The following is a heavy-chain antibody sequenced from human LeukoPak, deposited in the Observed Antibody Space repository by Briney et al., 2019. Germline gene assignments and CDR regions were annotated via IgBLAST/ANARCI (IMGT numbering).Heavy chain of an antibody. CDR3: ARDRGWNTFDY. Sequence: PGRSLRLSCAASGFTFSVSWMSWVRQAPGKGLEWVANIKEDGSVKNYVDSVKGRLTISRDNAKKSLFLQMNSLRAEDTAVYYCARDRGWNTFDYWGQGTLVTVSS. CDR2: IKEDGSVK. D-gene: IGHD1/OR15-1a*01. CDR1: GFTFSVSW. V-gene: IGHV3-7*01. J-gene: IGHJ4*02.